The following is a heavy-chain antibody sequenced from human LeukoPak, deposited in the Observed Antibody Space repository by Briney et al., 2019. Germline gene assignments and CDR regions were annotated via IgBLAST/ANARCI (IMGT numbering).Heavy chain of an antibody. CDR3: AKGGSFYDSSGYADY. CDR2: IRGSGSST. CDR1: GFTFSSYA. D-gene: IGHD3-22*01. J-gene: IGHJ4*02. V-gene: IGHV3-23*01. Sequence: GGSLRLSCAASGFTFSSYAMSWLRQAPGKGLEWVSAIRGSGSSTYYADSVKGRFTISRDNSKNTLSLQMNSLRAEDKAVYYCAKGGSFYDSSGYADYWGQGTLVTVSS.